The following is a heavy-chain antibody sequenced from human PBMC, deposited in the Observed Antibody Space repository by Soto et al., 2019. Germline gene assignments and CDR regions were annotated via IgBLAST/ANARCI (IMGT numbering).Heavy chain of an antibody. J-gene: IGHJ4*02. CDR1: GDTVTKYG. V-gene: IGHV1-18*01. CDR3: ASATSIAVAGKET. D-gene: IGHD6-19*01. CDR2: ISFYNGHT. Sequence: HVQLVQSGGVVKKPGASVKVSCKASGDTVTKYGISWVRQAPGQGLEWLGWISFYNGHTNYALKFQDRITFTTDTSTSTASMELRSLTSDDTAVYYCASATSIAVAGKETWGQGTLVTVSS.